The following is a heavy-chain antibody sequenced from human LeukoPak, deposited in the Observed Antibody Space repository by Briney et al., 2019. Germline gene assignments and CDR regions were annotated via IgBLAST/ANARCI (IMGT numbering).Heavy chain of an antibody. D-gene: IGHD2-2*01. CDR3: ASDLPAATG. Sequence: GGSLRLSCAASGFTFSGYSMNWVRQAPGKGLEWVSSISGSSDYIFYADLAKGRFTISRDNAKNSLYLQVNSLRAEDTAVYYCASDLPAATGWGQGTLVTVSS. CDR2: ISGSSDYI. J-gene: IGHJ4*02. CDR1: GFTFSGYS. V-gene: IGHV3-21*01.